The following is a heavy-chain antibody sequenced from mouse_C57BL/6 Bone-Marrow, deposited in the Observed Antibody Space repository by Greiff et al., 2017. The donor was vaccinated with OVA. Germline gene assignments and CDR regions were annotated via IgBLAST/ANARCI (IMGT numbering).Heavy chain of an antibody. D-gene: IGHD2-5*01. CDR1: GYTFTDYE. CDR2: IAPETGGT. CDR3: TRGYSNYYAMDY. V-gene: IGHV1-15*01. J-gene: IGHJ4*01. Sequence: QVQLQQSGAELVRPGASVTLSCKASGYTFTDYELHWVKPTPVHGLEWIGAIAPETGGTAYNQKFKGKAILTADKSSSTAYMELRSLTSEDSAVYYCTRGYSNYYAMDYWGQGTSVTVSS.